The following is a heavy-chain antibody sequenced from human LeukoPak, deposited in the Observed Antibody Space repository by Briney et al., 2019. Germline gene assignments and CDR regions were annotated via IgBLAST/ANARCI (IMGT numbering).Heavy chain of an antibody. V-gene: IGHV1-46*01. Sequence: ASVKVSCKASGYTFINNWMHWVRQAPGQGLEWIGIINPTGTGTLYAQKFQGRVTMTRDMSTSTDYMELSSLRSEDTAVYYCARDNSVGDIAWWFDPWGQGTLVTVSS. J-gene: IGHJ5*02. CDR1: GYTFINNW. CDR2: INPTGTGT. D-gene: IGHD3-10*01. CDR3: ARDNSVGDIAWWFDP.